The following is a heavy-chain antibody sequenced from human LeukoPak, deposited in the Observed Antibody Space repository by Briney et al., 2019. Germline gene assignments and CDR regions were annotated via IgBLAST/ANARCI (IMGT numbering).Heavy chain of an antibody. CDR3: AKADSTVTTPLRD. D-gene: IGHD4-17*01. CDR1: GFTFDDYA. V-gene: IGHV3-9*01. CDR2: ITWNSGSV. J-gene: IGHJ4*02. Sequence: PGRSLRLSCVASGFTFDDYAMHWVRQTPGKGLEWVSGITWNSGSVGYADSVKGRFTISRDNAKNSLYLQMNSLRAEDTALYYCAKADSTVTTPLRDWGQGTLVTVSS.